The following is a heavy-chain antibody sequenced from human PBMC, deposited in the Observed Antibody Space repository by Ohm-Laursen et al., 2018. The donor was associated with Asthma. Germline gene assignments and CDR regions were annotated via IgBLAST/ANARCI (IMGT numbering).Heavy chain of an antibody. Sequence: PSETLSLTCTVSGGPVSSGSYYWSRIRQPPGKGLEWIGYIYYSGSTNYNPSLKSRVTISVDTSKNQFSLKLSSVTAADTAVYYCARDPITIFGAREDYYYGMDVWGQGTTVTVSS. J-gene: IGHJ6*02. V-gene: IGHV4-61*01. CDR1: GGPVSSGSYY. CDR3: ARDPITIFGAREDYYYGMDV. CDR2: IYYSGST. D-gene: IGHD3-3*01.